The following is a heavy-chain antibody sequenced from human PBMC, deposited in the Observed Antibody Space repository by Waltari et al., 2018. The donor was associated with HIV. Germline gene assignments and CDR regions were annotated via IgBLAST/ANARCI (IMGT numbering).Heavy chain of an antibody. J-gene: IGHJ4*02. D-gene: IGHD3-3*01. CDR1: GFPFSSYS. CDR2: ISGSGGGT. V-gene: IGHV3-23*01. Sequence: EVQLLASGGALAKPGGSLRLSSAASGFPFSSYSLCLVRQAPGKGLEWDSSISGSGGGTYYADSVEGRFTISRDNSKNTLSLQMNSLRAEDTALYYCAKQGWSVDQGEGYWGQGTLVTVSS. CDR3: AKQGWSVDQGEGY.